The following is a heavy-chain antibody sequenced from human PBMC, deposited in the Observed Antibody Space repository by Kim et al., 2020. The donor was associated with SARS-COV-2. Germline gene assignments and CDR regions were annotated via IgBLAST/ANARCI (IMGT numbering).Heavy chain of an antibody. V-gene: IGHV3-23*01. J-gene: IGHJ4*02. CDR2: ITGGAGCT. CDR1: GFTFSTYI. D-gene: IGHD2-8*02. Sequence: GGSLRLSCAASGFTFSTYIMTWVRQAPGKGLEWVSSITGGAGCTYYVDSVNGRFTISRDNAKNTLYLQMNSLRAEDTAVYYCAKEGINTWCPFAFWGQG. CDR3: AKEGINTWCPFAF.